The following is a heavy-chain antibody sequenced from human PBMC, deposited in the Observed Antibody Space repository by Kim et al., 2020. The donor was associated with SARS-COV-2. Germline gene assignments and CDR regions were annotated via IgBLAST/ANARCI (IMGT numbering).Heavy chain of an antibody. J-gene: IGHJ6*02. D-gene: IGHD1-26*01. Sequence: GGSLRLSCAASGFTFSSYSMNWVRQAPGKGLEWVSYISSSSSTIYYADSVKGRFTISRDNAKNSLYLQMNSLRDEDTAVYYCAREGGFRGSPRHYYYGMDVWGQGTTVTVSS. CDR3: AREGGFRGSPRHYYYGMDV. CDR1: GFTFSSYS. CDR2: ISSSSSTI. V-gene: IGHV3-48*02.